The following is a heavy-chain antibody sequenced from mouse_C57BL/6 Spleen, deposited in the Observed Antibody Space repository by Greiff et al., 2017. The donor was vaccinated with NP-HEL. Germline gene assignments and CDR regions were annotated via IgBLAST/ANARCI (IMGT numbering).Heavy chain of an antibody. V-gene: IGHV1-69*01. J-gene: IGHJ3*01. CDR2: IDPSDSYT. CDR3: AQGDSSGYWFAY. D-gene: IGHD3-2*02. Sequence: VQLQQPGAELVKPGASVKLSCKASGYTFTSYWMHWVKQRPGQGLEWIGEIDPSDSYTNYNQKFKGKSTLTVDKSSSTAYMQLSSLTSEDSAVYYCAQGDSSGYWFAYWGQGTLVTVSA. CDR1: GYTFTSYW.